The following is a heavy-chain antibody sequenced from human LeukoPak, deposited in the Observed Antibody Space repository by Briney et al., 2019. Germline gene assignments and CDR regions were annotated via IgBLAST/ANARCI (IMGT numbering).Heavy chain of an antibody. V-gene: IGHV3-7*01. CDR1: GFTFSGFW. J-gene: IGHJ4*02. Sequence: GGSLRLSCAASGFTFSGFWMSWVRQAPGKGLEWVANINQGGSEKYYVDSVKGRFTISRDNAKSSLYLQMNSLRAEDTAVYYCARDQVGPEDWGQGTLVTVSS. D-gene: IGHD1-26*01. CDR3: ARDQVGPED. CDR2: INQGGSEK.